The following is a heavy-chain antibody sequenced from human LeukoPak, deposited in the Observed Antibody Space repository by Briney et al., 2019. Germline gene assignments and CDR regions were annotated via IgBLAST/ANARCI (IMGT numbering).Heavy chain of an antibody. J-gene: IGHJ2*01. D-gene: IGHD3-22*01. V-gene: IGHV4-39*01. CDR3: ARHPHYYYDSSGYLVLRGEYWYFDL. Sequence: SETLSLTCTVSGGSISSSGYYWGWIRQPPGKGLEWIGSIYYSGSTYYNPSLKSRVTISVDTSKNQFSLKLSSVTAADTAVYYCARHPHYYYDSSGYLVLRGEYWYFDLWGRGTLVTVSS. CDR1: GGSISSSGYY. CDR2: IYYSGST.